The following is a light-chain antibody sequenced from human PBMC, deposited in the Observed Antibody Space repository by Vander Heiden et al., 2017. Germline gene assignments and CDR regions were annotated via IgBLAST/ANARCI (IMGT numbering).Light chain of an antibody. Sequence: DIQMTQSPSSLSASVGDKVTISCRSSQTVTRYFHWYQQKPGTAPRLLISAASTLETGVPPRFSGSGFGTDFNLTIDSLQPEDFATYYCQQTYDMPPYTFGQGTRLENK. J-gene: IGKJ2*01. CDR3: QQTYDMPPYT. CDR1: QTVTRY. CDR2: AAS. V-gene: IGKV1-39*01.